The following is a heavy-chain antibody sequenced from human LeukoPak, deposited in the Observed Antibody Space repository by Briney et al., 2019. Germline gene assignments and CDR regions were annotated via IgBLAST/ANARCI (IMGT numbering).Heavy chain of an antibody. Sequence: ASVKVSCKASGYSFTSHYMHWVRQAPGQGLEWSGLINPSGSSTLYAQKFQGRVTTTRDMSTTTDYMELSSLRSEDTAVYYCARDNSVGDVAWWFDPWGQGTLVTVSS. J-gene: IGHJ5*02. CDR1: GYSFTSHY. CDR3: ARDNSVGDVAWWFDP. CDR2: INPSGSST. D-gene: IGHD1-26*01. V-gene: IGHV1-46*01.